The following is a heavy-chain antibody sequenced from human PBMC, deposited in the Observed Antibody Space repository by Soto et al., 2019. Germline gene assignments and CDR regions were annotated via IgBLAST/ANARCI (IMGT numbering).Heavy chain of an antibody. CDR1: GGTFSSYA. J-gene: IGHJ5*02. V-gene: IGHV1-69*13. CDR3: ARDGDRITMVRGVITIPTWFDP. Sequence: ASVKVSCKASGGTFSSYAISRVRRAPGQGLEWMGGIIPIFGTANYAQKFQGRVTITADESTSTAYMELSSLRSEDTAVYYCARDGDRITMVRGVITIPTWFDPWGQGTLVTVSS. CDR2: IIPIFGTA. D-gene: IGHD3-10*01.